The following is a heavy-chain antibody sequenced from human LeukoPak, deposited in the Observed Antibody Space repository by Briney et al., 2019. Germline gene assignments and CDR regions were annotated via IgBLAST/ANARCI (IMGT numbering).Heavy chain of an antibody. CDR1: GFTFRNYA. J-gene: IGHJ2*01. D-gene: IGHD3/OR15-3a*01. CDR3: AKTPVPRPGDWWYFDL. V-gene: IGHV3-23*01. Sequence: PGGSLRLPCAASGFTFRNYALTWVRQAPGKGLEWLSGISGSGDRTNYADSVKGRFTISRDNFKNSLYLQMNNLRAEDTAVYYCAKTPVPRPGDWWYFDLWGRGTRVTVSS. CDR2: ISGSGDRT.